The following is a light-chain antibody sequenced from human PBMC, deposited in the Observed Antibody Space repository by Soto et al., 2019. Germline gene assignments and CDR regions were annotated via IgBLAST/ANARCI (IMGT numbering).Light chain of an antibody. CDR3: QHYNSYSEA. V-gene: IGKV1-5*03. Sequence: DIQMTQSPSTLSGSVGDRGTITCRAVQAISSWLAWYRRKPGKAPKLLIYKASTLKSGVPSRFSGSGSGTEFTLTISSLQPDDFATYYCQHYNSYSEAFGQGTKVDI. J-gene: IGKJ1*01. CDR1: QAISSW. CDR2: KAS.